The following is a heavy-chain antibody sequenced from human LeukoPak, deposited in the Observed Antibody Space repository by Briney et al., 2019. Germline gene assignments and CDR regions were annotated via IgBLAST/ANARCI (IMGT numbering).Heavy chain of an antibody. Sequence: APETLSLTCTVSGGSISSYYWSWIRQPPGKGLEWIGYNSYSGNTNKNPSLKSRLIISVDTSKNQFSLKLSSVTAADTAVYYCARVGDGNFDYWGQGTLVTVSS. V-gene: IGHV4-59*01. CDR3: ARVGDGNFDY. J-gene: IGHJ4*02. CDR2: NSYSGNT. CDR1: GGSISSYY.